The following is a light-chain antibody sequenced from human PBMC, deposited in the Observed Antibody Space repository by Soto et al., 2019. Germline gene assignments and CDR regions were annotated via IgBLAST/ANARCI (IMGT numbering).Light chain of an antibody. CDR3: LLYYTSAQLRV. V-gene: IGLV7-43*01. CDR2: GTS. CDR1: TGAVTSGYY. Sequence: QAVVTQEPSLTVSPGGTVTLTCASSTGAVTSGYYPNWFQQKPRQPPRPLIYGTSRRYSWAPARFSGSLLVSKAALTLSGVQPEDEAEYYCLLYYTSAQLRVYGTGTKLTVL. J-gene: IGLJ1*01.